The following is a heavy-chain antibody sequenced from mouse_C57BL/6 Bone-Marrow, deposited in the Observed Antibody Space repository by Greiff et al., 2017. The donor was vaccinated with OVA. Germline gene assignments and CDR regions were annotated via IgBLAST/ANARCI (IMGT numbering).Heavy chain of an antibody. CDR1: GFTFSSYA. D-gene: IGHD2-1*01. Sequence: EVQRVESGEGLVKPGGSLKLSCAASGFTFSSYAMPWVRQTPEKRLEWVAYISSGGDYIYYADNVKGRFTISRDNARNTLYLQMSSLKSEDTAMYYCTRLLDAMDYWGQGTSVTVSS. CDR2: ISSGGDYI. J-gene: IGHJ4*01. V-gene: IGHV5-9-1*02. CDR3: TRLLDAMDY.